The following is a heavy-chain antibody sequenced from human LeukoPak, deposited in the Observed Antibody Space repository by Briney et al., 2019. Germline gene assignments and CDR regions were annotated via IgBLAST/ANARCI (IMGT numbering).Heavy chain of an antibody. CDR1: GYTFTSYG. D-gene: IGHD6-13*01. CDR2: ISAYNGNT. V-gene: IGHV1-18*01. Sequence: AASVKVACKAYGYTFTSYGISWVRQAPGQGLEWMGWISAYNGNTNYAQKLQGRVTMATDTSTSTTYMERRTLRANDTAGYYCARGIAAAGREGRYYYYVDVWGKGTTVTVSS. J-gene: IGHJ6*03. CDR3: ARGIAAAGREGRYYYYVDV.